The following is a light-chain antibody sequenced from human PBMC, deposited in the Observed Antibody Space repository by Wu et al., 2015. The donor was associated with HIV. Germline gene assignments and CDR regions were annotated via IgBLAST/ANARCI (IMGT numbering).Light chain of an antibody. CDR1: QSVSGTY. V-gene: IGKV3-20*01. CDR2: GAS. Sequence: EIALTQSPATLSLSPGERATLSCRASQSVSGTYLAWYQQKPGQPPRLLIYGASRRATGIPDRFSGSGSGTDFSLTISRLEPEDFAVYYCHQYGRSPPFTFGPGTKVDVK. J-gene: IGKJ3*01. CDR3: HQYGRSPPFT.